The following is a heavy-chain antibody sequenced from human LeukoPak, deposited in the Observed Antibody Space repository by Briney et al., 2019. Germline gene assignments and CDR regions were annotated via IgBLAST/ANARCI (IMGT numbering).Heavy chain of an antibody. V-gene: IGHV3-74*01. CDR2: INSDGSST. Sequence: GGSLRLSCAASGFTFSSYWMHWVRQAPGKGLVWVSRINSDGSSTSYADSVKARFTISRDNSQNTVSLQLNNLRIEDTALYYCAKTSLSDPSGHYYYMDVWGKGTTVTVSS. CDR3: AKTSLSDPSGHYYYMDV. CDR1: GFTFSSYW. J-gene: IGHJ6*03. D-gene: IGHD3-3*01.